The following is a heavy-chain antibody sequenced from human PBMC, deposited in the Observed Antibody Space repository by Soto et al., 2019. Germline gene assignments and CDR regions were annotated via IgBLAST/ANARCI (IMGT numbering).Heavy chain of an antibody. D-gene: IGHD6-13*01. CDR2: ISYDGSNK. CDR1: GFTFSSYG. V-gene: IGHV3-30*18. CDR3: SNRVVEDSSSCYYMAV. J-gene: IGHJ6*03. Sequence: GGSLRLSCAASGFTFSSYGMHWVRQAPGKGLEWVAVISYDGSNKYYADSVKGRFTISRDNSKNTLYLQMNSLRAEDTAVYYCSNRVVEDSSSCYYMAVWGKGTTVTVSS.